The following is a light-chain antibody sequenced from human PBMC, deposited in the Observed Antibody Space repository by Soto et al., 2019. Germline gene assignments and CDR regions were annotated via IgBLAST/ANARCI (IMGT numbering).Light chain of an antibody. J-gene: IGKJ5*01. CDR2: DAS. V-gene: IGKV3-11*01. Sequence: EIVLTQSPATLSLSPGERATLSCRASQSVSSYLAWYQQKPGQAPRLLIYDASNRATGIPARFSGSGSGTDFTLTISSLEPEDFAVYYCQQRSNWPPHFFGQGTRLEIK. CDR3: QQRSNWPPHF. CDR1: QSVSSY.